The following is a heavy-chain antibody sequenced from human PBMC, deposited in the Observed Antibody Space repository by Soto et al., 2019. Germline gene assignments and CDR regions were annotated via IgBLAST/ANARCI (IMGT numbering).Heavy chain of an antibody. V-gene: IGHV3-11*01. Sequence: GGSLRLSCAASAFKFSDYYMSWVRQAPGKGLEWVSYISGSGDVIYHADSVKGRFTISRDNDKKSVHLQMDTLRAEDTALYYCARAPDCGEGSCYRHFDLWGQGTRVTVSS. D-gene: IGHD2-15*01. CDR2: ISGSGDVI. CDR1: AFKFSDYY. J-gene: IGHJ4*02. CDR3: ARAPDCGEGSCYRHFDL.